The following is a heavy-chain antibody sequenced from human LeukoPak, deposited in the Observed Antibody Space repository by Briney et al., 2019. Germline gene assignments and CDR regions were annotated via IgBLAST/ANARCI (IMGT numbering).Heavy chain of an antibody. CDR1: GGSISSYY. V-gene: IGHV4-59*01. CDR3: AREITMVRGANARPLYSWFDP. Sequence: SETLSLTCTVSGGSISSYYWSWIRQPPGKGLEWIGYIYYSGSTNYNPSLKSRVTISVDTSKNQFSLKLSSVTAADTAVYYCAREITMVRGANARPLYSWFDPWGQGTLVTVSS. J-gene: IGHJ5*02. D-gene: IGHD3-10*01. CDR2: IYYSGST.